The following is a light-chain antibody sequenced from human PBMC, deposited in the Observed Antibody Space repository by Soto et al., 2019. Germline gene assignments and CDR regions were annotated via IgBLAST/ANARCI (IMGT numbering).Light chain of an antibody. V-gene: IGLV2-14*03. CDR3: SSFSNSDTPYV. Sequence: QSALAQPASVSGSPGQSITISCAGSSRDIGGYDFVSWYQQHPVEVPKLIIFDVSDRPSGVSDRFSGSKSGDTASLTISGLQVEDEADYYCSSFSNSDTPYVFGTGTKLTVL. J-gene: IGLJ1*01. CDR1: SRDIGGYDF. CDR2: DVS.